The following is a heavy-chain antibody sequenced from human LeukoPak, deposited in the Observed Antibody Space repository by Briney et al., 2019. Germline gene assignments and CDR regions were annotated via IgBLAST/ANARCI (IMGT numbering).Heavy chain of an antibody. D-gene: IGHD6-25*01. CDR3: ARLAAAGLDY. CDR2: IYPGDSDT. CDR1: GYSFFSNYW. J-gene: IGHJ4*02. V-gene: IGHV5-51*01. Sequence: GESRKISCKAYGYSFFSNYWIAWVRQMPGKGLEWMGIIYPGDSDTIYRPSFQGQVTISADKSISTAYLQWNSLRASDTAMYYCARLAAAGLDYWGQGTLVTVSS.